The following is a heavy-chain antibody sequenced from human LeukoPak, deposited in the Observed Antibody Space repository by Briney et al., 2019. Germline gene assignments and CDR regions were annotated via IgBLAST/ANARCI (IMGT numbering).Heavy chain of an antibody. D-gene: IGHD3-3*01. CDR1: GFTFDNYG. CDR2: ISYDGTNK. Sequence: GRSLRLSCAASGFTFDNYGVHWVRQAPGKGLEWVAVISYDGTNKYYADSVKGRFTISRDNSKNTLFLQMNSLRAEDTAVYYCARERDDYYFDYWGQGTLVTVSS. J-gene: IGHJ4*02. V-gene: IGHV3-30*03. CDR3: ARERDDYYFDY.